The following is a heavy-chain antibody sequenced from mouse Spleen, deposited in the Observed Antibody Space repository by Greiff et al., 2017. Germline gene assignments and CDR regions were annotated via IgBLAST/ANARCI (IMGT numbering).Heavy chain of an antibody. D-gene: IGHD2-14*01. CDR2: ISSGGGST. J-gene: IGHJ1*01. CDR3: ARDDYRYDLWYFDV. CDR1: GFTFSSYY. Sequence: EVKLMESGGGLVKLGGSLKLSCAASGFTFSSYYMSWVRQTPEKRLEWVATISSGGGSTYYPDSVTGRCTISRDNAKNTLYLQMSSLNSEDTAVYYCARDDYRYDLWYFDVWGAGTTGTVSS. V-gene: IGHV5-6-4*01.